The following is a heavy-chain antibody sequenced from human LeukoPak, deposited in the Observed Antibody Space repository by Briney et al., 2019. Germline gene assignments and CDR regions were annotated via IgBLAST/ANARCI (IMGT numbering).Heavy chain of an antibody. CDR2: ISATRGIT. CDR3: VRGSLASGVVVYYYYYLDV. CDR1: GFNYTSYT. J-gene: IGHJ6*03. Sequence: GGSPRLSCAASGFNYTSYTMNWVRQAPGMGLEWLSYISATRGITYYADSVKGRFTISRDNAKNSLSLQMDSLRAEDTAVYYCVRGSLASGVVVYYYYYLDVWGKGTTVTVSS. D-gene: IGHD3-3*01. V-gene: IGHV3-48*01.